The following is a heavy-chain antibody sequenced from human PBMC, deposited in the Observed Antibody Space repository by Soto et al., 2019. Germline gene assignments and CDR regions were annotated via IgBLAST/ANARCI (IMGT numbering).Heavy chain of an antibody. Sequence: EAQLLESGGDLIQPGGSLTLSCAASGFTFASHARSWVRQAPGKGLEWVSGISANGGRANYADSVKGRFSLSRDNSKNTMFLQMDSLTAEDTAIYYCASWVIALGGTGYFRHWGQGTLVTVSS. D-gene: IGHD6-19*01. CDR2: ISANGGRA. CDR1: GFTFASHA. V-gene: IGHV3-23*01. CDR3: ASWVIALGGTGYFRH. J-gene: IGHJ1*01.